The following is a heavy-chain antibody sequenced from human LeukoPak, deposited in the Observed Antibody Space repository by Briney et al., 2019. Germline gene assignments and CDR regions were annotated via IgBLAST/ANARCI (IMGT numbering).Heavy chain of an antibody. CDR3: ARGNLIRGVHTAPDS. CDR2: IYNEGST. V-gene: IGHV4-4*08. Sequence: SETLSLTCTVSGGSISSYYWSWIRQPPGKGLEWIGRIYNEGSTNYNPSLKSRLTISLDVSKYQFSLDLRSVTAADTAIYFCARGNLIRGVHTAPDSWGQGTLVTVSS. J-gene: IGHJ4*02. CDR1: GGSISSYY. D-gene: IGHD3-10*01.